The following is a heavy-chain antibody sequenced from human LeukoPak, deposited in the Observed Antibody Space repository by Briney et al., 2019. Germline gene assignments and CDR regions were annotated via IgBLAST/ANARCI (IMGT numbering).Heavy chain of an antibody. CDR1: GGSFSGYY. Sequence: SETLSLTCAVYGGSFSGYYWGWIRQPPGKGLEWIGEINHSGSTNYNPSLKSRVTISVDTSKNQFSLKLSSVTAADTAVYYCASGGVVGPNYYYYYGMDVWGQGTTVTVSS. J-gene: IGHJ6*02. V-gene: IGHV4-34*01. CDR2: INHSGST. D-gene: IGHD3-3*01. CDR3: ASGGVVGPNYYYYYGMDV.